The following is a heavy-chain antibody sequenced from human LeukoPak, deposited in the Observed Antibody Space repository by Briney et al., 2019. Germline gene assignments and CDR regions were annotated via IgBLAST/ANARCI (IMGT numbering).Heavy chain of an antibody. CDR2: ISDSSTFI. J-gene: IGHJ4*02. V-gene: IGHV3-21*01. Sequence: PGGSLRLCCEASGFTFSHYNMNWVRQAPGKGLEWVASISDSSTFIYYAESLKGRFTISRDNAKNSLYLQMNSLRAEDTALYYCARDTGYCSGDTCFSAILDSWGQGTLVTVSS. CDR1: GFTFSHYN. D-gene: IGHD2-15*01. CDR3: ARDTGYCSGDTCFSAILDS.